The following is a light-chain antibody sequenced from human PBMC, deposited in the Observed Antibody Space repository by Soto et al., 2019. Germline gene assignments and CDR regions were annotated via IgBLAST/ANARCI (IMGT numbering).Light chain of an antibody. CDR2: RNN. CDR1: RSNIGRNY. J-gene: IGLJ7*01. V-gene: IGLV1-47*01. CDR3: DAWDDTLNGQV. Sequence: QSVLTQPPSASGTPGQRVSISCSGSRSNIGRNYVYWYQQLPGTAPKLLIKRNNERPSGVPDRFSGSKSGTSVSLAISGLRSEDEATYYCDAWDDTLNGQVFGGGTLLTVL.